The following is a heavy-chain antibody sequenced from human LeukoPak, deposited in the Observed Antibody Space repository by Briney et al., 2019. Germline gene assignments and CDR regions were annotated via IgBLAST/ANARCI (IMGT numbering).Heavy chain of an antibody. V-gene: IGHV3-74*01. CDR1: GFTFSSYW. CDR3: ARGTGYNVPLDY. Sequence: GGSLRLSCAASGFTFSSYWMHWVRHAPGKGLVWVSRINSDGSSTSYADSVKGRFTISRDNARNTLYLQMNSLRAEDTAVYYCARGTGYNVPLDYWGQGTLVTVSS. J-gene: IGHJ4*02. D-gene: IGHD5-24*01. CDR2: INSDGSST.